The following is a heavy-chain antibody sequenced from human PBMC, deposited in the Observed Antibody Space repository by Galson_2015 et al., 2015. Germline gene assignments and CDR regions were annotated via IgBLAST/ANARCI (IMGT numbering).Heavy chain of an antibody. V-gene: IGHV3-11*01. CDR3: ARGVTRYFDWPWGTEGWFDP. Sequence: SLRLSCAASGFTFSDSYTTWFRQAPGKGLEWVSYISSSGTAISYADSVKGRFTISRDNAKNSLYLQMNSLRVEDTAVYYCARGVTRYFDWPWGTEGWFDPWGQGTLVTVSS. D-gene: IGHD3-9*01. CDR1: GFTFSDSY. J-gene: IGHJ5*02. CDR2: ISSSGTAI.